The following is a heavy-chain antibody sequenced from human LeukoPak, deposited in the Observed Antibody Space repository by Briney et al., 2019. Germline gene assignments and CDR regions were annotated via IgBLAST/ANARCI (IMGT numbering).Heavy chain of an antibody. V-gene: IGHV3-23*01. CDR3: AKEEVPALGEAWFDP. D-gene: IGHD2-2*01. J-gene: IGHJ5*02. CDR1: GFTFSSYA. CDR2: ISGSGSST. Sequence: GGSLRLSCGASGFTFSSYAMSWVRQAPGKGLEWVSAISGSGSSTDYADSVKGRFTISRDNSKNTLFLQMNSLRAEDTAIYYCAKEEVPALGEAWFDPWGQGTLVTVSS.